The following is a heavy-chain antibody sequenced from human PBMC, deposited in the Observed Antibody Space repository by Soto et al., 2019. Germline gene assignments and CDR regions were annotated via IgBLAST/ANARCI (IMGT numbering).Heavy chain of an antibody. CDR2: ISAYNGNT. CDR1: GYTFTNFG. J-gene: IGHJ4*02. D-gene: IGHD3-16*01. V-gene: IGHV1-18*01. CDR3: SRGGTPLDF. Sequence: QVQLVQSGAEVKKPGASVKVSCKASGYTFTNFGITWVRQAPGQGLEWMGWISAYNGNTNYARKSQGRVTMTTDTSTSTDIMEPRSMRADDTAVYDSSRGGTPLDFWGQGTLVTVSS.